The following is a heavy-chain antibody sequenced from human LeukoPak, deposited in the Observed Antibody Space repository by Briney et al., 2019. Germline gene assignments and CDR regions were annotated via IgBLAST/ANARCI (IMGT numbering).Heavy chain of an antibody. D-gene: IGHD3-10*01. CDR1: GFTFSSYG. J-gene: IGHJ6*03. CDR3: AKVGSGSYHYYYYMDV. CDR2: IRYDGSNK. Sequence: GGSLRLSCAASGFTFSSYGMHWVRQAPGKGLEWVAFIRYDGSNKYYADSVKGRFTISRDNSKNTLYLQMNSLRAEDTAVYYCAKVGSGSYHYYYYMDVWGKGTTATISS. V-gene: IGHV3-30*02.